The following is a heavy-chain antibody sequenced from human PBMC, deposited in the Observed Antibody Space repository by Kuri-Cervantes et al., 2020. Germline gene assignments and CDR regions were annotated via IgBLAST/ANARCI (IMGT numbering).Heavy chain of an antibody. Sequence: GGSLRLSCAASGFTFSSYSMNWVRQAPGKGLEWVSSISSSSSYIYYADSVKGRFTISRDNAKNSLYLRMNSLRAEDTAVYYCARDRAAAGTRGGAFDIWGQGTMVTVSS. D-gene: IGHD6-13*01. V-gene: IGHV3-21*01. CDR2: ISSSSSYI. CDR3: ARDRAAAGTRGGAFDI. J-gene: IGHJ3*02. CDR1: GFTFSSYS.